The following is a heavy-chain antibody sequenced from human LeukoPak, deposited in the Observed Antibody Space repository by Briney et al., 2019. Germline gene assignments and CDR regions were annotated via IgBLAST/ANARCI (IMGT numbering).Heavy chain of an antibody. V-gene: IGHV1-8*01. CDR3: ARGTPVVRNYYYYMDV. D-gene: IGHD2-2*01. Sequence: ASVKVSCKASGYTFTSYDINWVRQATGQGLEWMGWMNPNSGNTGYAQKFQGRVTMTRNTSISTAYMELSSLRPEDTAVYYCARGTPVVRNYYYYMDVWGKGTTVTVSS. CDR2: MNPNSGNT. CDR1: GYTFTSYD. J-gene: IGHJ6*03.